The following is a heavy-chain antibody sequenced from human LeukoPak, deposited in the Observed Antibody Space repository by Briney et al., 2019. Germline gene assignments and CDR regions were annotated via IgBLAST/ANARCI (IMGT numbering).Heavy chain of an antibody. CDR1: GFTFSSYG. CDR2: IWYDGSNK. V-gene: IGHV3-33*01. D-gene: IGHD2-21*02. J-gene: IGHJ3*02. Sequence: QPGGSLRLSCAASGFTFSSYGMHWVRQAPGKGLEWVAVIWYDGSNKYYADSVKGRFTISRDNAKNSLYLQMSSLRAEDTAVYYCARFITVVTSGAFDIWGQGTMVTVSS. CDR3: ARFITVVTSGAFDI.